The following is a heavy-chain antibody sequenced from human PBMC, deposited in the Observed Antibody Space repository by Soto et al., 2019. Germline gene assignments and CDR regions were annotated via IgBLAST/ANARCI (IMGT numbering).Heavy chain of an antibody. CDR1: GGSITSSY. D-gene: IGHD3-22*01. V-gene: IGHV4-59*01. CDR3: ATDYYDSSGYYSRDRAFDI. CDR2: IYDTGISGYTPST. Sequence: SETLSLTCTVSGGSITSSYWSWIRRPPGKGLEWIAYIYDTGISGYTPSTSYNPSLKSRVTMSVDTSKSQFSLKLTSVTAADTAVYYCATDYYDSSGYYSRDRAFDIWGQGTMVTVSS. J-gene: IGHJ3*02.